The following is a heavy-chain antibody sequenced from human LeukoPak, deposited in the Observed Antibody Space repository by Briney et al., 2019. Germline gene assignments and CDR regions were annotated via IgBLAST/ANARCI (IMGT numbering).Heavy chain of an antibody. CDR1: GGTFSSYA. D-gene: IGHD3-10*01. Sequence: SVKVSCKASGGTFSSYAISWVRQAPGQGLEWMGRIIPILGIANYAQKFQGRVTITADKSTSTAYMELSSLRSEDTAVYYCARDVGTMVRGVFDYWGQGTLVTVSS. CDR2: IIPILGIA. J-gene: IGHJ4*02. CDR3: ARDVGTMVRGVFDY. V-gene: IGHV1-69*04.